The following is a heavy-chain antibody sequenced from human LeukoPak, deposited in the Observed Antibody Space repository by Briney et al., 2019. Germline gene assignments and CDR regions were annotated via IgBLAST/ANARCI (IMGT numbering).Heavy chain of an antibody. V-gene: IGHV1-8*01. J-gene: IGHJ6*02. CDR2: MNPNSGNT. CDR3: ARANGMDV. Sequence: ASVKVSCKASGYTITSYDINWVRQATGQGLEWMGWMNPNSGNTGYAKKSQGRVTMTRNTSISTAYMELSSLRSEDTAVFYCARANGMDVWGQGTTVTVSS. CDR1: GYTITSYD.